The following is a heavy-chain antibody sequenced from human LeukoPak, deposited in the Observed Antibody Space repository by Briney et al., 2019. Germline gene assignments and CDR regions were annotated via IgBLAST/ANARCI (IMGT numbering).Heavy chain of an antibody. Sequence: GGSLSLSCAASGFTVSSNSMSWVRQAPGKGLEWVSVIYSGGSTFYADSVKGRFTISRDNSKNTLYLQMNSLRAKDTAVYYCARKHYYDSSGFFPPMDYWGQGTLVTVSS. J-gene: IGHJ4*02. CDR2: IYSGGST. V-gene: IGHV3-66*01. D-gene: IGHD3-22*01. CDR3: ARKHYYDSSGFFPPMDY. CDR1: GFTVSSNS.